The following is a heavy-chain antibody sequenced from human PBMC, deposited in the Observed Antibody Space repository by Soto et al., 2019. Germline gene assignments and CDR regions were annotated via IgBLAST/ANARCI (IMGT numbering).Heavy chain of an antibody. V-gene: IGHV1-18*01. CDR1: GFTLPRDG. CDR3: AREARGGDCCLDY. J-gene: IGHJ4*02. CDR2: ISASNGNT. D-gene: IGHD2-21*02. Sequence: APVKVPSNAPGFTLPRDGISSWRQVPEQGLEWMGWISASNGNTNYAQKLQGRVTMTTDTSTSTAYMELRSLRSDDTAVYYCAREARGGDCCLDYWGQGTLVTVSS.